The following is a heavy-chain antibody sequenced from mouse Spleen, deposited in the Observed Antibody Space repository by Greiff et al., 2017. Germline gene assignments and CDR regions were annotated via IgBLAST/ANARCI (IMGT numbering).Heavy chain of an antibody. J-gene: IGHJ2*01. CDR3: ARRYYDEGFDY. D-gene: IGHD1-1*01. CDR2: INPGSGGT. CDR1: GYAFTNYL. Sequence: VKLMESGAELVRPGTSVKVSCKASGYAFTNYLIEWVKQRPGQGLEWIGVINPGSGGTNYNEKFKSKATLTVDTSSSTAYMQLSSLTSEDSAVYYCARRYYDEGFDYWGQGTTLTVSS. V-gene: IGHV1-54*01.